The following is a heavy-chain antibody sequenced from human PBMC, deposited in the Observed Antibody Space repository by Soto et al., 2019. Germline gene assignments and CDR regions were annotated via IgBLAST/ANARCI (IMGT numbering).Heavy chain of an antibody. V-gene: IGHV1-18*01. Sequence: QVQLVQSGAEVKKPGASVKVSCKVSGYNFTNYGISWVRQTPGQGLEWMGWLSPYDGTTNYAQQLQGRVTMTTDTSTSTAYMERRRLRSDDTAVYSWARDVGNYSAGSGYQMYFDYWCQGTLVTISS. D-gene: IGHD3-22*01. CDR3: ARDVGNYSAGSGYQMYFDY. CDR1: GYNFTNYG. J-gene: IGHJ4*02. CDR2: LSPYDGTT.